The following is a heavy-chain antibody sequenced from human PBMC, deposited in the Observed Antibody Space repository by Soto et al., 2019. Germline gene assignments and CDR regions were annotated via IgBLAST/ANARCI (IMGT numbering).Heavy chain of an antibody. J-gene: IGHJ4*02. CDR3: ATDGDEAAAGYYFDY. D-gene: IGHD6-13*01. CDR2: VSYSGYDK. Sequence: QVQLVESGGGVVQPGRSLRLSCAASGFTFRSYGMHWVRQAPGKGLEWVAGVSYSGYDKKVADSVKGRFTISRDNSKVTLYLQMNSLRAEDTAIYYCATDGDEAAAGYYFDYWGLGTLVTVSS. CDR1: GFTFRSYG. V-gene: IGHV3-30*03.